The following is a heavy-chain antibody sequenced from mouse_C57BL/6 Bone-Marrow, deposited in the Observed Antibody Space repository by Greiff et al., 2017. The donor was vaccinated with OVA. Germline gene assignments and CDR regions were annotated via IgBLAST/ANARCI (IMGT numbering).Heavy chain of an antibody. CDR1: GYTFTSYW. CDR2: INPSSGYT. D-gene: IGHD1-1*01. J-gene: IGHJ4*01. Sequence: VQLQESGAELVKPGASVKLSCKASGYTFTSYWMHWVKQRPGQGLEWIGYINPSSGYTKYNQKFKDKATLTADKSSSTAYMQLSSLTYEDSAVYYCATPYSSSDMDYWGQGTSVTVSS. CDR3: ATPYSSSDMDY. V-gene: IGHV1-7*01.